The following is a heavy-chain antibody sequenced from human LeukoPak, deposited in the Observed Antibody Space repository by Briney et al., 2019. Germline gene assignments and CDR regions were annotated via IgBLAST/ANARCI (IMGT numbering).Heavy chain of an antibody. CDR2: IIPIFGTP. CDR3: ARGYRGYDPNAKLRLDYHYHGMDV. J-gene: IGHJ6*02. Sequence: SVKVSCKASGYTFTGYYMHWVRQAPGQGLEWMGGIIPIFGTPNYAQKFQGRVTINADESTSTAYMELSSLRSEDTAVYYCARGYRGYDPNAKLRLDYHYHGMDVWGQGTTVTVSS. D-gene: IGHD5-12*01. V-gene: IGHV1-69*13. CDR1: GYTFTGYY.